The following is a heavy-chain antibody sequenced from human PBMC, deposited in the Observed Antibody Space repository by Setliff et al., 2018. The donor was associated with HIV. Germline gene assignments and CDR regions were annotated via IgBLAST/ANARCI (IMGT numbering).Heavy chain of an antibody. CDR1: GFIFSSYW. Sequence: SGGSLRLSCAASGFIFSSYWMHWVRQAPGKGLVWVSRINSDGSSTSYADSVKSRFTISRDNAKNTLYLQMNSLRAEDTAVYYCARDRGSYYGFDYWGQGTLVTVSS. CDR2: INSDGSST. CDR3: ARDRGSYYGFDY. V-gene: IGHV3-74*01. J-gene: IGHJ4*02. D-gene: IGHD1-26*01.